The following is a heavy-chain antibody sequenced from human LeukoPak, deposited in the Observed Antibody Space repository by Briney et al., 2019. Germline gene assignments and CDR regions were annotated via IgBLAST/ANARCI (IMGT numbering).Heavy chain of an antibody. CDR2: IWYDGSNK. V-gene: IGHV3-33*08. CDR1: GFTFSSYG. Sequence: LPGRSLRLSCAASGFTFSSYGMHWVRQAPGKGLEWVAVIWYDGSNKYYADSVKGRFTISRDNSKNTLYLQMNSLRAEDTAVYYCARDRDGYNFGDAFDIWGQGTMVTVSS. CDR3: ARDRDGYNFGDAFDI. D-gene: IGHD5-12*01. J-gene: IGHJ3*02.